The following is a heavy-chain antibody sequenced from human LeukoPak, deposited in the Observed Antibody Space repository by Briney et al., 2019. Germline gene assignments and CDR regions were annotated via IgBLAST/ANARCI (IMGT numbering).Heavy chain of an antibody. CDR2: ISSSSSYI. V-gene: IGHV3-21*01. CDR1: GFTFSSYS. D-gene: IGHD6-25*01. J-gene: IGHJ6*02. Sequence: GGSLRLSCAPSGFTFSSYSMNWVRQAPGKGLEWVSTISSSSSYIYYADSVKGRFTMSRDNAKISLYLQMNSLRAEDTAVYYCARDGGRMDVWGQGTTVTVSS. CDR3: ARDGGRMDV.